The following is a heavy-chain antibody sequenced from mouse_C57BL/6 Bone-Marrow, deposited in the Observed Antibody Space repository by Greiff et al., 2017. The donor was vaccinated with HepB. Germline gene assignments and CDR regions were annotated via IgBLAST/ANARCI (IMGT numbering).Heavy chain of an antibody. D-gene: IGHD1-1*01. CDR2: INPNNGGT. Sequence: EVQLQQSGPELVKPGASVKISCKASGYTFTDYYMNWVKQSHGKSLEWIGDINPNNGGTSYNQKFKGKATLTVDKSSSTAYMELRSLTSEDSAVYYCARLDFTTVHYWGQGTTLTVSS. CDR1: GYTFTDYY. V-gene: IGHV1-26*01. CDR3: ARLDFTTVHY. J-gene: IGHJ2*01.